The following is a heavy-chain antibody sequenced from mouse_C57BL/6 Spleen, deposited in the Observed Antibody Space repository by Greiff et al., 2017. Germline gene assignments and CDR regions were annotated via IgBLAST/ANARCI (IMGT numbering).Heavy chain of an antibody. Sequence: VQLQQPGAELVKPGASVKLSCKASGYTFTSYWMQWVKQRPGQGLEWIGEIDPSDSYTNYNQKFKGKATLTVDTSSSTAYMQLSSLTSEDSAVYYGARNPDYYGGSSPFDCWGQGTTLTVSS. CDR2: IDPSDSYT. CDR1: GYTFTSYW. J-gene: IGHJ2*01. V-gene: IGHV1-50*01. D-gene: IGHD1-1*01. CDR3: ARNPDYYGGSSPFDC.